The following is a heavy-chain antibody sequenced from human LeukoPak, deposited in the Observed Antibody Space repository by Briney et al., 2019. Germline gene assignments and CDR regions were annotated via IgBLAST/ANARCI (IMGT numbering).Heavy chain of an antibody. CDR1: GFTFGGYA. D-gene: IGHD2-21*01. CDR3: ARDKGSD. Sequence: GGSLRLSCTASGFTFGGYAMNWVRQAPGKGLEWVSSISGGSTYIYYADSVKGRFTISRDNAKNSLYLQMNSLRADDTAVYYCARDKGSDWGQGTLVTVSS. V-gene: IGHV3-21*01. CDR2: ISGGSTYI. J-gene: IGHJ4*02.